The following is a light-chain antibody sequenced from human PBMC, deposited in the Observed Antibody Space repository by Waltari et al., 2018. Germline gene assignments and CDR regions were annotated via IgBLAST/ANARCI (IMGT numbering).Light chain of an antibody. V-gene: IGLV2-14*01. J-gene: IGLJ3*02. CDR2: DVS. Sequence: QSALTQPASVSGSPGQSITISCTGTSSDVGRYNYVSWYQQHPGKVPHLLIFDVSKRPSGVSNRFSGSKSGNTASLTISGLQAEDESDYYCCSFTTRSTCVFGGGTKLTVL. CDR3: CSFTTRSTCV. CDR1: SSDVGRYNY.